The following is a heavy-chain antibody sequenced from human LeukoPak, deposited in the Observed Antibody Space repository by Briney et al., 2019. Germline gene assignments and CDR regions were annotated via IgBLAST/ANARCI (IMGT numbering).Heavy chain of an antibody. CDR1: GGSITSDY. D-gene: IGHD1-26*01. V-gene: IGHV4-59*01. Sequence: SETLSHTCTVSGGSITSDYWSWIRQPPGKGLESIGYIYYSGSTNYNPSLKSRVTISVDTSKNQFSLKLSSVTAADTAVYYCARVASLGATRALDYWGQGTLVTVSS. CDR3: ARVASLGATRALDY. J-gene: IGHJ4*02. CDR2: IYYSGST.